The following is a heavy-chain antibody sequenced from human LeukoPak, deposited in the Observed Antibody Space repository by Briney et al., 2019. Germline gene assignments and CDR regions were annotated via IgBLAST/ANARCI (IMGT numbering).Heavy chain of an antibody. CDR3: ARGSPGYTSSSKWFDP. CDR2: ISAYNGNT. J-gene: IGHJ5*02. D-gene: IGHD6-13*01. CDR1: GYTFTIYG. Sequence: ASVKVSCKSSGYTFTIYGIVWVRQAPGQGLEWMGWISAYNGNTNYAQKLQGRVTMTTDTSTSTAYMELRSLRSDDTAVYYCARGSPGYTSSSKWFDPWGQGTLVTVSS. V-gene: IGHV1-18*01.